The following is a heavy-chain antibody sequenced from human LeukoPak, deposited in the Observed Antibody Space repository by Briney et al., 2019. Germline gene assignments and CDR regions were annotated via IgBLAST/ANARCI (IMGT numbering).Heavy chain of an antibody. Sequence: AASVKVSCNASGYTFTNYYIHWVRQAPGQGLEWMGWINPKSGATKYAQKFQGRVTMTRDTSITTAYMDLSRLRSDDTAVYFCARSLYSGSWSRGNWLDPWGQGTLVTVSS. J-gene: IGHJ5*02. CDR1: GYTFTNYY. CDR3: ARSLYSGSWSRGNWLDP. D-gene: IGHD6-13*01. V-gene: IGHV1-2*02. CDR2: INPKSGAT.